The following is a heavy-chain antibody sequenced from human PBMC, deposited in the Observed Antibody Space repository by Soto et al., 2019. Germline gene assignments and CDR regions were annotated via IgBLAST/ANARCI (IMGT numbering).Heavy chain of an antibody. CDR1: GGSISSYY. Sequence: SETLSLTCTVSGGSISSYYWSWIRQPPGKGLEWIGYIYYSGSTNYNPSLKSRVTISVDTSKNQFSLKLSSVTAADTAVYYCARTNIAVAGLLYWYFDLWGRGTLVTVSS. CDR2: IYYSGST. D-gene: IGHD6-19*01. J-gene: IGHJ2*01. V-gene: IGHV4-59*01. CDR3: ARTNIAVAGLLYWYFDL.